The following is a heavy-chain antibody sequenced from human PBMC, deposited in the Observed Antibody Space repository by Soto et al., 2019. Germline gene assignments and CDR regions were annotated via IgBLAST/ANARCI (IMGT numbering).Heavy chain of an antibody. D-gene: IGHD3-10*01. CDR3: AKDPLQLVSGLFDP. CDR2: ISGSGGST. CDR1: GFTFSSYV. V-gene: IGHV3-23*01. Sequence: GGSLRLSCATSGFTFSSYVMSWVRQAPGKGLEWVSAISGSGGSTYYADSVKGRFTISRDNSKNTLYLQMNSLRAEDTAVYYCAKDPLQLVSGLFDPWGQGTLVTVSS. J-gene: IGHJ5*02.